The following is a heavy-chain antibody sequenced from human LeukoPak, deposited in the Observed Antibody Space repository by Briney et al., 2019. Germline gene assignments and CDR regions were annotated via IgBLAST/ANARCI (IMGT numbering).Heavy chain of an antibody. CDR1: GFTFSTFA. D-gene: IGHD2-21*02. V-gene: IGHV3-21*01. J-gene: IGHJ4*02. CDR2: IFPSGGEI. Sequence: KAGGSLRLSCAASGFTFSTFAMIWVRQPPGKGLEWVSSIFPSGGEIHYADSVRGRFTISRDNAKNSLYLQMNSLRAEDTAVYYCARDGSRGNLVTAPDFWGQGTLVTVSS. CDR3: ARDGSRGNLVTAPDF.